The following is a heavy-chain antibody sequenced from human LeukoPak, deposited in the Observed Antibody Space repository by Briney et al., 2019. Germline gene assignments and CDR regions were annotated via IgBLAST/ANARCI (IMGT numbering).Heavy chain of an antibody. CDR1: GYTFTDYW. V-gene: IGHV3-7*01. D-gene: IGHD6-13*01. CDR2: IRQDGGGK. Sequence: GRSLRLSCAVSGYTFTDYWMYWVHQAPGKGLEWVASIRQDGGGKSYVDSVKGRFTISRDNTKSSLYLQINSLRAEDTAVYYCARDGTAAGLYFDLWGQGTLVTVSS. CDR3: ARDGTAAGLYFDL. J-gene: IGHJ4*01.